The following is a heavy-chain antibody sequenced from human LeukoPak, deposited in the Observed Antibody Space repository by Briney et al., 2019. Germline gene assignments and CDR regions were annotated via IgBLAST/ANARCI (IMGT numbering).Heavy chain of an antibody. CDR3: ARGGMVRGVITRPNYFDY. J-gene: IGHJ4*02. CDR1: GGSFSGYY. Sequence: SETLSLTCAVYGGSFSGYYWSWIRQPPGKGLEWIGYIYYSGSTNYNPSLKSRVTISVDTSKNQFSLKLSSVTAADTAVYYCARGGMVRGVITRPNYFDYWGQGTLVTVSS. V-gene: IGHV4-59*01. D-gene: IGHD3-10*01. CDR2: IYYSGST.